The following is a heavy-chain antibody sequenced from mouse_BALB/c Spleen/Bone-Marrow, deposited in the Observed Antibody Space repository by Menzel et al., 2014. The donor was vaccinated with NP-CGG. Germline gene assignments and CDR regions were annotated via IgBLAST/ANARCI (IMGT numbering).Heavy chain of an antibody. CDR3: ARDTRRAMDY. V-gene: IGHV7-1*02. J-gene: IGHJ4*01. CDR1: GFTFSDFY. CDR2: SRNKANDYTT. Sequence: EVMLVESGGGLVQPGGSLRLSCATSGFTFSDFYMEWVRQPPGERLEWIAASRNKANDYTTEYSASVKGRFIVSRDTSQSILYLQMNALRAEDTATYYCARDTRRAMDYWGQGTSVTVSS.